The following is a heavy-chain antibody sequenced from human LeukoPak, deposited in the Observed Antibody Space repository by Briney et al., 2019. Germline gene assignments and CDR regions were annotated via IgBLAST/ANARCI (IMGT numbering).Heavy chain of an antibody. Sequence: PGGSLRLSCAASGFTFSSYNMNWVRQAPGKGLEWVSSITTSSSYIYYADSVKGRFTISRDNAKNSLYLQMNSLRAEDTAVYYCARDPYSGSYGDYYYYYMDVWGKGTTVTISS. CDR2: ITTSSSYI. CDR3: ARDPYSGSYGDYYYYYMDV. D-gene: IGHD1-26*01. CDR1: GFTFSSYN. J-gene: IGHJ6*03. V-gene: IGHV3-21*01.